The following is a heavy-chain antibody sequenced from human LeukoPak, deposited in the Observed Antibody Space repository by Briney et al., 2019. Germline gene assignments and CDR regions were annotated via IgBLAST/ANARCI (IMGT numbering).Heavy chain of an antibody. V-gene: IGHV4-34*01. CDR3: ARAPAAMLNWFDP. D-gene: IGHD2-2*01. CDR2: INHSGST. CDR1: GGSFSGYY. Sequence: SETLSLTCAVYGGSFSGYYWSWIRQPPGKGLEWIGEINHSGSTNYNPSLKSRVTISVDTSKNQFSLKLSSVTAADTAVYYCARAPAAMLNWFDPWGQGTLVTVSS. J-gene: IGHJ5*02.